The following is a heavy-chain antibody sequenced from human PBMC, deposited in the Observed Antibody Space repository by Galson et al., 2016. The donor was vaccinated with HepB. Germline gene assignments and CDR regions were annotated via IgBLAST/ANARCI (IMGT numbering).Heavy chain of an antibody. CDR1: GFTFSDYY. CDR2: ISNNADSV. CDR3: ARERATVVAPYYYGMDV. D-gene: IGHD4-23*01. J-gene: IGHJ6*02. V-gene: IGHV3-11*01. Sequence: SLRLSCAASGFTFSDYYMTWIRQAPGKGLEWVSYISNNADSVYYGDSVRGRFTISRDNAKNSLYLQMNGLRAEDTAVYYCARERATVVAPYYYGMDVWGQGTTVTGSS.